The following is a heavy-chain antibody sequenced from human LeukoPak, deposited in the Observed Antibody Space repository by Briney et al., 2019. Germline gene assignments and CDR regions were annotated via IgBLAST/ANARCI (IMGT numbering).Heavy chain of an antibody. CDR2: INPNSGGT. CDR3: ARSSPLLFVLPDP. D-gene: IGHD3-10*02. Sequence: ASVKVSCXASGYTFTGYYMHWVRQAPGQGLEWMGRINPNSGGTNYAQKFQGRVTMTRDTSISTAYMELSRLRSDDTAVYYCARSSPLLFVLPDPWGQGTLVTVSS. J-gene: IGHJ5*02. V-gene: IGHV1-2*06. CDR1: GYTFTGYY.